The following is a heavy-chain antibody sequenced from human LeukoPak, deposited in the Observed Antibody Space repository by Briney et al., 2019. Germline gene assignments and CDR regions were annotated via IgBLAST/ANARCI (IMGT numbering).Heavy chain of an antibody. CDR3: ARLLSRRAPYYYMDV. CDR1: GGSISSSSYY. Sequence: SETLSLTCTVSGGSISSSSYYWGWIRQPPGKGLEWIGSIYYSGSTNYNPSLKSRVTISVDTSKNQFSLKLSSVTAADTAVYYCARLLSRRAPYYYMDVWGKGTTVTISS. CDR2: IYYSGST. J-gene: IGHJ6*03. V-gene: IGHV4-39*07.